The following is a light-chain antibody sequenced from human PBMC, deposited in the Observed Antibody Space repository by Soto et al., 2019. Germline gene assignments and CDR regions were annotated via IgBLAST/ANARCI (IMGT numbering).Light chain of an antibody. V-gene: IGKV3-11*01. CDR1: QSVGSY. J-gene: IGKJ4*01. CDR3: QQRSNWPSLT. Sequence: EIVLIQSPATLSLSPWERATLSCRASQSVGSYLAWYQHKPGQAPRLLISDASNRATGIPARFSGSGSETDFTLTISSLEPEDSAVYYCQQRSNWPSLTFGGGTKVEIK. CDR2: DAS.